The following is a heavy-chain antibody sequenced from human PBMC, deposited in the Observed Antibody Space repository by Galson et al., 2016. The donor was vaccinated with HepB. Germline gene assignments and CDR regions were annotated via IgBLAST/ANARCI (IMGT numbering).Heavy chain of an antibody. CDR2: ISVHNRNT. CDR3: ARDSGIFLEYFQH. Sequence: SVKVSCKASGYTFTNYGISWVRQAPGQGLEWMGWISVHNRNTNYAQKFRGRVTTTTDTSRSTAYLELRSLRSDDTAVYFCARDSGIFLEYFQHWGQGTLVTVSS. V-gene: IGHV1-18*01. J-gene: IGHJ1*01. D-gene: IGHD1-14*01. CDR1: GYTFTNYG.